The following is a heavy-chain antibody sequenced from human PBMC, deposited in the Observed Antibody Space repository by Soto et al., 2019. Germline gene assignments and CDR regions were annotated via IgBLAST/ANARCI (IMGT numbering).Heavy chain of an antibody. CDR2: ISSSGSTI. J-gene: IGHJ6*03. CDR1: GFTFSDYY. Sequence: QVQLVESGGGLVKPGGSLRLSCAASGFTFSDYYMSWIRQAPGKGLEWVSYISSSGSTIYYADSVKGRFTISRDNAKNSLYLQMNSLRGEDTAVYYCAGADTIFGVAYYYYYYMDVWGKGTTVTVSS. V-gene: IGHV3-11*01. D-gene: IGHD3-3*01. CDR3: AGADTIFGVAYYYYYYMDV.